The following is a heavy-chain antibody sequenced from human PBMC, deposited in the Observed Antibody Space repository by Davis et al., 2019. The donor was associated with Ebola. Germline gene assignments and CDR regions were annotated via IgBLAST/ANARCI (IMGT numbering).Heavy chain of an antibody. CDR3: ARDLPDVSMVYATYYFDY. CDR2: ISGSGNII. CDR1: GFTFSDYY. Sequence: PGGPLRPSFAAPGFTFSDYYMSWIRQAPGKGLEWVSYISGSGNIIYYADSVKGRFTISRDNAKNSLYLQMNSLRAEDTAVYYCARDLPDVSMVYATYYFDYWGQGTLVTVSS. D-gene: IGHD2-8*01. J-gene: IGHJ4*02. V-gene: IGHV3-11*01.